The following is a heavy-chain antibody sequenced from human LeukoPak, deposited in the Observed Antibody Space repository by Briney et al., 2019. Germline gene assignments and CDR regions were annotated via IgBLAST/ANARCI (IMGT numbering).Heavy chain of an antibody. J-gene: IGHJ4*02. D-gene: IGHD1-14*01. V-gene: IGHV4-59*08. Sequence: KPSETLSLTCSVSGGSVSSYYWSWIRQSPGKGLEWIGYIHNSGRTNYNPSLRSRVTGFVDTSKNQVSLRLSSVTAADTAVYYCARHGTITSESYFDYWRQGALVTVSS. CDR2: IHNSGRT. CDR1: GGSVSSYY. CDR3: ARHGTITSESYFDY.